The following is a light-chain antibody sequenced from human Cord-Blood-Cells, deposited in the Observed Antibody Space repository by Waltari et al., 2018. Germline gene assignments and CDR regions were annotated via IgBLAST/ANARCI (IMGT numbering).Light chain of an antibody. Sequence: ELVLTQSPGILSLSPGERATLSCRASQSVSSSYLAWYQQKPGQAPRLLIYGASSRATGIPDRFSGSGSGTDFTLTISRLEPEDFAVYYCQQYGSSPPLTFGGGTKLEIK. V-gene: IGKV3-20*01. CDR1: QSVSSSY. CDR2: GAS. CDR3: QQYGSSPPLT. J-gene: IGKJ4*01.